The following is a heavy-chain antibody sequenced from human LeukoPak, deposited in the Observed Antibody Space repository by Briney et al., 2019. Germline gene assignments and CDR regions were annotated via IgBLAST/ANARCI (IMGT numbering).Heavy chain of an antibody. V-gene: IGHV4-34*01. J-gene: IGHJ4*02. CDR3: ARGQGTVTTH. D-gene: IGHD4-17*01. Sequence: ASETLSLTCAVSGGSFSGYYWTWIRQPPGKGLEWIGEINHSGSANYSPSLSSRVTISLDMSENQFSLKLTSVTAADTAVYYCARGQGTVTTHWGQGTLVTVSS. CDR2: INHSGSA. CDR1: GGSFSGYY.